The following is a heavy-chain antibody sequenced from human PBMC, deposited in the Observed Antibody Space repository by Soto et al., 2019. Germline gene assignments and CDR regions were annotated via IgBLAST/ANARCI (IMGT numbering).Heavy chain of an antibody. CDR1: SGSISSSNW. J-gene: IGHJ5*02. CDR3: ARETEGHMVRGVMAWFDP. Sequence: SETLSLTCAVSSGSISSSNWWSWVRQPPGKGLEWIGEIYHSGSTNYNPSLKSRVTISVDKSKNQFSLKLSSVTAADTAVYYCARETEGHMVRGVMAWFDPWGQGTLVTVSS. CDR2: IYHSGST. D-gene: IGHD3-10*01. V-gene: IGHV4-4*02.